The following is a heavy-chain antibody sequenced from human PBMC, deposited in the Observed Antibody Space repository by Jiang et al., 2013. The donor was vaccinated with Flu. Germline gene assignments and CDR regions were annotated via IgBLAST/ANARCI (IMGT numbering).Heavy chain of an antibody. CDR2: IYTSGST. CDR1: GGSISSGSYY. V-gene: IGHV4-61*02. Sequence: PGLVKPSQTLSLTCTVSGGSISSGSYYWSWIRQPAGKGLEWIGRIYTSGSTNYNPSLKSRVTISVDTSKNQFSLKLSSVTAADTAVYYCARQGDGGNSRERWSFDYWGQGTLVTVSS. D-gene: IGHD4-23*01. J-gene: IGHJ4*02. CDR3: ARQGDGGNSRERWSFDY.